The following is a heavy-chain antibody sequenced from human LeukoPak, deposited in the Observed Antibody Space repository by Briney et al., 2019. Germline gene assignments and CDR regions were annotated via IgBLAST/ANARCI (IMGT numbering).Heavy chain of an antibody. CDR2: ISGSGGST. Sequence: GGSLRLSCAASGFTLRGYAMSWVRQAPGKGLEWVSSISGSGGSTYSADSVKGRFTISRDNSKNTLYLHMNSLRAEDTAVYFCARVTPGQLAGFAYWGQGTLVTVSS. V-gene: IGHV3-23*01. CDR3: ARVTPGQLAGFAY. J-gene: IGHJ4*02. CDR1: GFTLRGYA. D-gene: IGHD6-13*01.